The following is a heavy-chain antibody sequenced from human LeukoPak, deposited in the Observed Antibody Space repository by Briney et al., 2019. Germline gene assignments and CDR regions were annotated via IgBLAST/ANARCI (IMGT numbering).Heavy chain of an antibody. D-gene: IGHD4-11*01. CDR3: ARDYSNGLGY. CDR1: GYTFTSNY. V-gene: IGHV1-46*01. J-gene: IGHJ4*02. CDR2: ISPSGGST. Sequence: ASVKVSCKAFGYTFTSNYMHWVRQAPGQGPEWMGVISPSGGSTTYAQKFQGRVTLTRDMSTSTDYLELSSLRSEDTAVYYCARDYSNGLGYWGQGTLVTVSS.